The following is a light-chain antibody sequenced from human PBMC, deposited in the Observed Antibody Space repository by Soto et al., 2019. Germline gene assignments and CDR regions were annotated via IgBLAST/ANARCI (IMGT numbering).Light chain of an antibody. CDR2: WAS. V-gene: IGKV4-1*01. J-gene: IGKJ1*01. CDR3: QQYYSTPPT. CDR1: QSVLYSSNNKNY. Sequence: DIVMTQSPDSLAVSLGERATINCKSSQSVLYSSNNKNYLAWYQQKPGQPPKLLIYWASTRESGVPDRFSGSGSGTDFTLTISSLQAEDVAVYYCQQYYSTPPTFGQGTKVEYQT.